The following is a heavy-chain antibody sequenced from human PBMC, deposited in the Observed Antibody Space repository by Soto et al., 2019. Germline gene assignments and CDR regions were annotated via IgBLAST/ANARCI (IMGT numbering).Heavy chain of an antibody. Sequence: EVQLLESGGGLVQPGGSLRLSCAASGFTFSTYAMSWVRQAPGKGLEWVSAISGSGGSTFYADSVKGRFTISRENAKSTLYLQMHTLRPEETGVYYCASSVGHDSWGQGTLVTASS. CDR1: GFTFSTYA. D-gene: IGHD3-10*01. CDR3: ASSVGHDS. J-gene: IGHJ4*02. V-gene: IGHV3-23*01. CDR2: ISGSGGST.